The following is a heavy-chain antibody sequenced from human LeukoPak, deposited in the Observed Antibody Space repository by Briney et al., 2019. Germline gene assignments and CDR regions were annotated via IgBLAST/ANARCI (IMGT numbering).Heavy chain of an antibody. CDR1: GYSISSGYY. CDR2: IYHSGST. J-gene: IGHJ4*02. V-gene: IGHV4-38-2*02. CDR3: ARTGTRSDY. D-gene: IGHD3-10*01. Sequence: PSETLSLTCTVSGYSISSGYYWGWIRPPPGKGLEWIGSIYHSGSTYYNPSLKSRVTISVDTSKNQFSLKLSSVTAADTAVYYCARTGTRSDYWGQGTLVTVSS.